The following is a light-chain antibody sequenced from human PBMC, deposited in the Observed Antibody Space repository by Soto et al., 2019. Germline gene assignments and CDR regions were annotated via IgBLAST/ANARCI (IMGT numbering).Light chain of an antibody. J-gene: IGLJ2*01. Sequence: QSVLIQPPSASGTPGPGVTISFSGAYSNIGTNYVYWYQQFPGTAPKLLIFRNNQRPSGVPDRFSGSKSGSSASLAISGLRCEDEADYHCAAWDDSPSAHVVFGGGTKLTVL. V-gene: IGLV1-47*01. CDR3: AAWDDSPSAHVV. CDR1: YSNIGTNY. CDR2: RNN.